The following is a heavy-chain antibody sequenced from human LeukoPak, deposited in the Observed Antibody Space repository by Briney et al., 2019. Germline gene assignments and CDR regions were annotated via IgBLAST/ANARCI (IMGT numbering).Heavy chain of an antibody. J-gene: IGHJ3*02. CDR3: ARLRTGVDAFDI. CDR2: IYYSGST. CDR1: GGSISSSSYY. Sequence: SETLSLTCTVSGGSISSSSYYWGWIRQPPGKGLEWIGSIYYSGSTYYNPSLKSRFTISVDTSKNQFSLKLSSVTAADTAVYYCARLRTGVDAFDIWGQGTMVTVSS. V-gene: IGHV4-39*01. D-gene: IGHD3-10*01.